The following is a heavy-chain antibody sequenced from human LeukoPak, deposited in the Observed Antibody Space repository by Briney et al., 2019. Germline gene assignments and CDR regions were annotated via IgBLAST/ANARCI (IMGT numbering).Heavy chain of an antibody. CDR2: IYYSGST. CDR1: GGSISSTSYY. J-gene: IGHJ3*01. V-gene: IGHV4-39*01. Sequence: SETLSLTCAVSGGSISSTSYYWAWIRQPPGKGLEWIGTIYYSGSTYHNPSLKGRVTLSVDTSRNQFSLRLSSVDAAGTAVYYCAKAGVRYFDSSGLYAFDFWGQGTTVTVSS. D-gene: IGHD3-22*01. CDR3: AKAGVRYFDSSGLYAFDF.